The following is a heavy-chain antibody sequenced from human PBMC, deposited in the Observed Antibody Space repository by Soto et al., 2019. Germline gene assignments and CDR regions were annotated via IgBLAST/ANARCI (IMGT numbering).Heavy chain of an antibody. V-gene: IGHV1-3*01. CDR1: GYTFTSYA. Sequence: GASVKVSCKASGYTFTSYAMHWVRQAPGQRLEWMGWINAGNGNTKYSQKFQGRVTITRDTSASTAYMELSSLRSEDTAVYYCARGIAVAGTPHFDYWGQGXLVTVSS. CDR2: INAGNGNT. D-gene: IGHD6-19*01. J-gene: IGHJ4*02. CDR3: ARGIAVAGTPHFDY.